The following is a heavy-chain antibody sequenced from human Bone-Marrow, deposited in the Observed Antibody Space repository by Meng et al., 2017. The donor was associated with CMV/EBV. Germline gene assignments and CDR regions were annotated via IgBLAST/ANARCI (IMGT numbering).Heavy chain of an antibody. CDR3: ASTPPIYCSSTRCPVGDVPFDI. CDR2: INPNSGGT. D-gene: IGHD2-2*01. V-gene: IGHV1-2*02. Sequence: ASVKVSCKASGYTFTGYYMHWVRQAPGQGREWMGWINPNSGGTNYAQKFQGRVTMTRDTSISTAYMELSRLRSDDTAVYYCASTPPIYCSSTRCPVGDVPFDIWGQGTRVTVSS. J-gene: IGHJ3*02. CDR1: GYTFTGYY.